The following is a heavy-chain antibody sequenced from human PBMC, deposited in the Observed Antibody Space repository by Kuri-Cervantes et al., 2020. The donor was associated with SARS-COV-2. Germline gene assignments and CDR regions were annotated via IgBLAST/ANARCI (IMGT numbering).Heavy chain of an antibody. CDR2: INSDGSST. CDR3: AKTIRSQSIAAAAYYYYYYGMDV. V-gene: IGHV3-74*01. D-gene: IGHD6-13*01. J-gene: IGHJ6*02. Sequence: GESLKISCVASGFAFSSYEMNWARQAPGKGLVWVSRINSDGSSTSYADSVKGRFTISRDNAKNTLYLQMNSLRAEDTAVYYCAKTIRSQSIAAAAYYYYYYGMDVWGQGTTVTVSS. CDR1: GFAFSSYE.